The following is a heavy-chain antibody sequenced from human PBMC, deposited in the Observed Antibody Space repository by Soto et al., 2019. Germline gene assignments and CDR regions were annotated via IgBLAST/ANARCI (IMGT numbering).Heavy chain of an antibody. Sequence: GGSLRLSCAASGFTFSSYAMSWVRQAPGKGLEWVSAISGSGGSTYYADSVKGRFTISRDNSKNTLYLQMNSLRAEDTAVYYCAKATVLRFLEQPTPFDYWGQGTLVTVSS. D-gene: IGHD3-3*01. CDR2: ISGSGGST. V-gene: IGHV3-23*01. J-gene: IGHJ4*02. CDR3: AKATVLRFLEQPTPFDY. CDR1: GFTFSSYA.